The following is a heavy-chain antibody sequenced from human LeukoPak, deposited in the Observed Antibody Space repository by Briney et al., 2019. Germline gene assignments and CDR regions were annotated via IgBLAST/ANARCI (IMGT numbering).Heavy chain of an antibody. Sequence: GGSLRLSCAASGFTFSSYAVSWVRQAPGKGLEWVSAISGSGGSTYYADSVKGRFTISRDNSKNTLYLQMNSLRAEDTAVYYCAKVGRFLEWLPPSADYYFDYWGQGTLVTVSS. J-gene: IGHJ4*02. D-gene: IGHD3-3*01. V-gene: IGHV3-23*01. CDR2: ISGSGGST. CDR1: GFTFSSYA. CDR3: AKVGRFLEWLPPSADYYFDY.